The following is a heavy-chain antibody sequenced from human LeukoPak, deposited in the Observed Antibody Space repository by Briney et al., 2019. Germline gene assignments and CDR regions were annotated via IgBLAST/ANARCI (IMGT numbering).Heavy chain of an antibody. CDR3: ARDKIIGVDSWFDP. Sequence: SETLSLTCTVSGGSISRYYWSWIRQPPGKGLEWIGYISYSGSTNYNPSLKSRVTMSVDTSKNQFSLKLSSVTAADTAVYYCARDKIIGVDSWFDPWGQGTLVTVSS. J-gene: IGHJ5*02. D-gene: IGHD3-10*01. CDR1: GGSISRYY. CDR2: ISYSGST. V-gene: IGHV4-59*01.